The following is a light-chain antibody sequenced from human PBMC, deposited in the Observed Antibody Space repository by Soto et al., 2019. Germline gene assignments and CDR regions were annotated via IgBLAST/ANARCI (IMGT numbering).Light chain of an antibody. V-gene: IGKV3-20*01. CDR3: QQYGSSPWT. J-gene: IGKJ1*01. CDR2: GAS. CDR1: QSVSSSY. Sequence: EIVLTQSPGTLSLSPGERATLSCRASQSVSSSYLAWYQQKPGQAPRLLIYGASSRATGIPDRFSGSGSGRDFTITISSLEPEDFPVDYCQQYGSSPWTFGHGTKLEI.